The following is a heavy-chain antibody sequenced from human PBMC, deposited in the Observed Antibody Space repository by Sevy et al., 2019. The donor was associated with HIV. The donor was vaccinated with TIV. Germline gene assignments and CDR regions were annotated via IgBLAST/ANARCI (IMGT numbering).Heavy chain of an antibody. D-gene: IGHD3-3*01. CDR1: GFTLSSYG. J-gene: IGHJ6*02. CDR3: ARDRLGITISAEWGGGMDV. V-gene: IGHV3-33*01. CDR2: IRYDGSNK. Sequence: GGSLRLSCAVSGFTLSSYGMHWVRQAPGKGLEWVAVIRYDGSNKNYADSVKGRFTISRDNSTNTLYLQMNSLRAEDTAVYYCARDRLGITISAEWGGGMDVWGQGTTVTVSS.